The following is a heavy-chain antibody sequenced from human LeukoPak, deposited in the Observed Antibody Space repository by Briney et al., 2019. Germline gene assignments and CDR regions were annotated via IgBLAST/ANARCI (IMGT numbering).Heavy chain of an antibody. D-gene: IGHD3-22*01. Sequence: GSLRLSCAASGFTFGSHNMNWVRQAPGKGLEWVSSISGRGNYIFYADSVKGRFTISRDSAKNSLSLQMNSLRAEDTAVYYCAKDQGFDYYDSSGYYLDYWGQGTLVTVSS. V-gene: IGHV3-21*01. CDR3: AKDQGFDYYDSSGYYLDY. J-gene: IGHJ4*02. CDR2: ISGRGNYI. CDR1: GFTFGSHN.